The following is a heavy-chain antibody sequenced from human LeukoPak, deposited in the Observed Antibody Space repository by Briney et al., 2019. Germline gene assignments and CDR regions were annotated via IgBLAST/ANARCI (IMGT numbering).Heavy chain of an antibody. Sequence: GGSLRLSCAASGFTVSSNYMSWVRQAPGKGLEWVSVIYSGGSTYYADSVKGRFTISRDNSKNTLYLQMNSLRAEDTAVNYCARGYYYDSSGYYAPFDYWGQGTLATVSS. CDR3: ARGYYYDSSGYYAPFDY. V-gene: IGHV3-53*01. D-gene: IGHD3-22*01. J-gene: IGHJ4*02. CDR1: GFTVSSNY. CDR2: IYSGGST.